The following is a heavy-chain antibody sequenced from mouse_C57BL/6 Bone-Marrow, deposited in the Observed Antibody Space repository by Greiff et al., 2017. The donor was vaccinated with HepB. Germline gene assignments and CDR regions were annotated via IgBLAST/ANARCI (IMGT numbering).Heavy chain of an antibody. CDR3: ARGGFYYGYDEAY. J-gene: IGHJ3*01. Sequence: QVQLKQSGAELVRPGASVKLSCKASGYTFTDYYINWVKQRPGQGLELIARIYPGSGNTYYNEKFKGKATLTAEKSSSTAYMQLSSLTSEDSAVYFCARGGFYYGYDEAYWGQGTLVTVSA. D-gene: IGHD2-2*01. V-gene: IGHV1-76*01. CDR1: GYTFTDYY. CDR2: IYPGSGNT.